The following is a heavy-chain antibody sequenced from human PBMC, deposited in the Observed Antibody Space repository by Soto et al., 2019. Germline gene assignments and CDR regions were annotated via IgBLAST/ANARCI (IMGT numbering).Heavy chain of an antibody. CDR1: GFTFGIHW. CDR2: INQDGSDK. J-gene: IGHJ5*02. D-gene: IGHD2-21*01. CDR3: ATSMRHTLDP. Sequence: EVQVVESGGGLVQPGGSVRLSCEASGFTFGIHWMTWVRQVPGKGLEWVANINQDGSDKYYVDSVKGRFIISRDNAKDSLYLQMNSLRVEDTAVYYCATSMRHTLDPWGQGTLVTVS. V-gene: IGHV3-7*01.